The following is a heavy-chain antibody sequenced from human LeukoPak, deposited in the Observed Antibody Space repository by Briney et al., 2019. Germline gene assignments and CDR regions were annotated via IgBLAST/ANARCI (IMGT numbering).Heavy chain of an antibody. Sequence: PGGSLRLSCAAPGFTFSSYWMHWVRQAPGKGLVWVSRINSDGSSTNYADSVKGRFTISRDNARNTLYLQMNSLRAEDTAVYYCARERGTFGGVIADYWGQGTLVTVSS. V-gene: IGHV3-74*01. CDR2: INSDGSST. CDR3: ARERGTFGGVIADY. J-gene: IGHJ4*02. CDR1: GFTFSSYW. D-gene: IGHD3-16*02.